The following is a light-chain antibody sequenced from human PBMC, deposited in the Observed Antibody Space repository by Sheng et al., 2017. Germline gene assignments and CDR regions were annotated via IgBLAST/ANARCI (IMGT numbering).Light chain of an antibody. CDR3: QQADSFPLT. Sequence: DIQMTQSPSAMSASVGDRVTITCRASQGINNHLAWFQQKPMKAPKLLIYAASSTLQSGVPSRFSGSGSGTDFTLTISSLQPEDCATYYCQQADSFPLTFGGGTKVEIK. J-gene: IGKJ4*01. CDR2: AAS. V-gene: IGKV1-12*01. CDR1: QGINNH.